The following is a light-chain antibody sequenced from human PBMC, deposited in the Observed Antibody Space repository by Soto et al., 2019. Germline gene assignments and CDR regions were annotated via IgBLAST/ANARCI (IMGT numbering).Light chain of an antibody. CDR1: SSDVGSYNY. J-gene: IGLJ3*02. CDR3: SSYTSINTVV. V-gene: IGLV2-14*03. Sequence: QSALTQPASVSGSPGQSITISCTGTSSDVGSYNYVSWYQQYPDKAPKLMIYDVSNRPSGVSNRFSGSKSGNTASLTISGLQAEDEADYYCSSYTSINTVVFGGGTKLTVL. CDR2: DVS.